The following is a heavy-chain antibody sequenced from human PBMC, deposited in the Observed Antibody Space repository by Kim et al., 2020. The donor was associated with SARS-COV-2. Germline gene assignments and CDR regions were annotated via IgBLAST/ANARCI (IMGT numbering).Heavy chain of an antibody. Sequence: SETLSLTCAVSGSLSSGGFYWSWIRQPPGKGLEWIGYIYHTGSTNYNPSLKSRVTISLDTSKSQFSLKLNSVTSDDTAVYFCARGMSCSGTSCYTVTGTPPYDYWDQGPLVIVSS. CDR2: IYHTGST. D-gene: IGHD2-2*02. CDR3: ARGMSCSGTSCYTVTGTPPYDY. J-gene: IGHJ4*02. CDR1: GSLSSGGFY. V-gene: IGHV4-61*08.